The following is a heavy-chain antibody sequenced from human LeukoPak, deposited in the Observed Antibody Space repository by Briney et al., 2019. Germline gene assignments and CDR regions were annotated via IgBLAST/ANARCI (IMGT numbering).Heavy chain of an antibody. D-gene: IGHD6-13*01. CDR2: INHSGST. J-gene: IGHJ4*02. CDR3: ARDFIAAAGTGEYYFDY. V-gene: IGHV4-34*01. CDR1: GGSFSGYY. Sequence: SETLSLTCAVYGGSFSGYYWSWIRQPPGKGLEWIGEINHSGSTNYNPSLKGRVTISVDTSKNQFSLKLSSVTAADTAVYYCARDFIAAAGTGEYYFDYWGQGTLVTVSS.